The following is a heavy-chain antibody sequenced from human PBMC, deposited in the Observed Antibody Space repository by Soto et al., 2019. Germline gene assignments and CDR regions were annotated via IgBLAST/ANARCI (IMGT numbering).Heavy chain of an antibody. Sequence: PSQMMPVSRSVAWGSIVGLSCCRIIKRQPPGKGLEWIGSIYYSGSTYYNPSLKSRVTISVDTSKNQFSLKLSSVTAEDTAVYYCVRERGGARGYTYGPRWGQGTLVTVYS. CDR2: IYYSGST. D-gene: IGHD5-18*01. CDR1: WGSIVGLSCC. CDR3: VRERGGARGYTYGPR. J-gene: IGHJ4*02. V-gene: IGHV4-39*02.